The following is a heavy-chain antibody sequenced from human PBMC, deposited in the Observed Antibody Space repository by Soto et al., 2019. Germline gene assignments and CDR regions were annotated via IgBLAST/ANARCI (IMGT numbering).Heavy chain of an antibody. CDR1: GGSISSYY. J-gene: IGHJ6*02. V-gene: IGHV4-59*01. CDR3: ARSPGYYRSGSYLGYYGMDV. Sequence: PSETLSLTCTVSGGSISSYYWSWIRQPPGKGLEWSGYIYYSGSTNYNPSLKSRVTISVDTSKNQFSLKLSSVTAADTAVYYCARSPGYYRSGSYLGYYGMDVWGPGTTVTVSS. D-gene: IGHD3-10*01. CDR2: IYYSGST.